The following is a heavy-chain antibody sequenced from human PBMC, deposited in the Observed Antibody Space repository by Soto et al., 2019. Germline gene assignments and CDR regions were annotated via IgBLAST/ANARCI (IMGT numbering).Heavy chain of an antibody. CDR3: TSQYCGGDCSRVDP. V-gene: IGHV3-73*01. Sequence: GKGLEWVGRIRSKADSYATAYAASVRGRFTISRDDSKNTAYLQMNSLKTEDTAVYYCTSQYCGGDCSRVDPWGQGTLVTVSS. D-gene: IGHD2-21*02. J-gene: IGHJ5*02. CDR2: IRSKADSYAT.